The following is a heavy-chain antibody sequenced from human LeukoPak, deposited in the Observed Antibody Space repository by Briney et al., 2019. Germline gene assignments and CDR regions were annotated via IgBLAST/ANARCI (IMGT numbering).Heavy chain of an antibody. CDR1: GGSIRGYY. J-gene: IGHJ6*03. CDR2: IYSSGST. Sequence: SETLSLTCNVSGGSIRGYYWSWIRQPPGKGLEWIGYIYSSGSTNYNPSLKSRVTMSVDTSKNQFSLKVSSVTAADTAVYYCARVFDSGSQAYFYYMDVWGNGTTVTIFS. CDR3: ARVFDSGSQAYFYYMDV. D-gene: IGHD3-10*01. V-gene: IGHV4-59*01.